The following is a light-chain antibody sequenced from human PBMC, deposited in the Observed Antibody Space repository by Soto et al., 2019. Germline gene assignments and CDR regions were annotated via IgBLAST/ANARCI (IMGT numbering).Light chain of an antibody. CDR2: DAS. J-gene: IGKJ5*01. V-gene: IGKV3-11*01. CDR3: QQRSNWPPIT. Sequence: EIVLTQSPATLSLSPGERATLFCRANQSVSTYLAWYQQKPGQAPRLLIYDASNRATGIPARFSGSGSGTDFTLTISSLEPEDFAVYYCQQRSNWPPITFGQGTRLEIK. CDR1: QSVSTY.